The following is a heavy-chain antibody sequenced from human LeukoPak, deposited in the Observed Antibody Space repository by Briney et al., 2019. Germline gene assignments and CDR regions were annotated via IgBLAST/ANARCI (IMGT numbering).Heavy chain of an antibody. Sequence: GGTLRLSCAASGFTFSSYGMSWVRQAPGKGLEWVSAISGSGGSTYYADSVKGRFTISRDNSKNTLYPQMNSLRAEDTAVYYCAKEGYTDYYYYYYMDVWGKGTTVTVSS. CDR2: ISGSGGST. CDR3: AKEGYTDYYYYYYMDV. V-gene: IGHV3-23*01. CDR1: GFTFSSYG. J-gene: IGHJ6*03. D-gene: IGHD5-18*01.